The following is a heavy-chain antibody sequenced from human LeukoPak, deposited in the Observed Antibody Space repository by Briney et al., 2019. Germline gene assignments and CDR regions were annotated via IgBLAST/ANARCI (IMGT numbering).Heavy chain of an antibody. Sequence: ASVKVSCRASGYTFTSYGISWVRQAPGQGLEWMGWISAYNGNTNYAQKLQGRVTMTTDTSTSTAYMELRSLRSDDTAVYYCARDPMVRGVITKFDYWGQGTLVTVSS. CDR2: ISAYNGNT. D-gene: IGHD3-10*01. J-gene: IGHJ4*02. CDR3: ARDPMVRGVITKFDY. V-gene: IGHV1-18*01. CDR1: GYTFTSYG.